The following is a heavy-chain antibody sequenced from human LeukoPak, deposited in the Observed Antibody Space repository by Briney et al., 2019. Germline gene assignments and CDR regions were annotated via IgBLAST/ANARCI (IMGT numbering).Heavy chain of an antibody. CDR3: TRDLYYGGNFDY. V-gene: IGHV3-48*01. Sequence: QPGGSLRLSCAASGFTFSSYSMNWVRQAPGKGLEWVSYISSSSTSIYYSDSVRGRFAISRDNADNSLYLQMDTLRAEDTAVYYCTRDLYYGGNFDYWGQGTLVTVSS. CDR2: ISSSSTSI. CDR1: GFTFSSYS. D-gene: IGHD4-23*01. J-gene: IGHJ4*02.